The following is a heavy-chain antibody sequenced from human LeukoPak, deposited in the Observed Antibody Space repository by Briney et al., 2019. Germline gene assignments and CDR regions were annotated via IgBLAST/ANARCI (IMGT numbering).Heavy chain of an antibody. Sequence: SETLSLTCTVSGGSISSSSYYWGWIRHPPGKGLEWIGSIYYSGSTYYNPSLKSRVTISVDTSKNQFSLKLSSVTAADTAVYYCARDWSHAFGYDSSGLRDAFDIWGQGTMVTVSS. CDR1: GGSISSSSYY. CDR2: IYYSGST. D-gene: IGHD3-22*01. V-gene: IGHV4-39*07. CDR3: ARDWSHAFGYDSSGLRDAFDI. J-gene: IGHJ3*02.